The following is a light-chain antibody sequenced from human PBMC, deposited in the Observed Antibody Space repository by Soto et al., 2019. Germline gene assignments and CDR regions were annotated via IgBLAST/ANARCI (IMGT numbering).Light chain of an antibody. J-gene: IGKJ2*01. CDR1: QSILYSSNNKNQ. CDR2: CAS. V-gene: IGKV4-1*01. CDR3: QHYYSPPYT. Sequence: DIVMTQSPDSLAVSLGERATINCKYSQSILYSSNNKNQLAWYQQKSGQPPKLLFYCASTLESGVPDRFSGSESGTYFTITSSILQDEDVAVYYCQHYYSPPYTFGQGTKLEI.